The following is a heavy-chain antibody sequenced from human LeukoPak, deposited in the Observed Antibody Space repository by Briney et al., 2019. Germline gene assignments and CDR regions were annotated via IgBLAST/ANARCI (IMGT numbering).Heavy chain of an antibody. J-gene: IGHJ3*02. D-gene: IGHD3-22*01. Sequence: GGSLRLSCAASGFTFSSYAMSWVRQAPGKGLEWVSAISGSGGSTYYADSVKGRFTISRDNSKNTLYLQMNSLRAEDTAVYYCGAGRGPYNYDSSGYSDAFDIWGQGTMVTVSS. CDR3: GAGRGPYNYDSSGYSDAFDI. V-gene: IGHV3-23*01. CDR2: ISGSGGST. CDR1: GFTFSSYA.